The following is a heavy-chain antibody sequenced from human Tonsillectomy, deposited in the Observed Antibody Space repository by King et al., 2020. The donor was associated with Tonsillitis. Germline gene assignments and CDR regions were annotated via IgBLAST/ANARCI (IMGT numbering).Heavy chain of an antibody. V-gene: IGHV4-59*01. CDR3: ARGYDFWSGYPDY. J-gene: IGHJ4*02. Sequence: VQLQESGPGLVKPSETLSLTCTVSGGSISSYYWSWLRQPPGKGLEWIGYIYYSGSTNYNPSLKSRVTISVDTSKNQFSLKLSSVTAADTAVYYCARGYDFWSGYPDYWGQGTLVTVSS. CDR1: GGSISSYY. D-gene: IGHD3-3*01. CDR2: IYYSGST.